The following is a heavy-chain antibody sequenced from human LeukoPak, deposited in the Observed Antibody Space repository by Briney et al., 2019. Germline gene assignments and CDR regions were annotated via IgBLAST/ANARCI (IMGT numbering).Heavy chain of an antibody. CDR3: ARASEFDY. CDR1: GGTFSSYA. Sequence: ASVKVSCKASGGTFSSYAISWVRQAPGQGLEWMGMINPSGGRTTLAQKFQGKVTMTRDTSTNTVYMELSSLNSEDTAVYYCARASEFDYWGQGSLVTVSS. J-gene: IGHJ4*02. CDR2: INPSGGRT. V-gene: IGHV1-46*01.